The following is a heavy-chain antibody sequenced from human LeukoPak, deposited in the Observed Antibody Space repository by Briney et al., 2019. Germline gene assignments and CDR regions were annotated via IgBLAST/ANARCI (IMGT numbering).Heavy chain of an antibody. J-gene: IGHJ4*02. V-gene: IGHV1-69*13. D-gene: IGHD2-2*01. CDR1: GGTFSSYA. Sequence: GASVKVSCKASGGTFSSYAISWVRQAPGQGLEWMGGIIPIFGTANYAQKFQGRVTITADESTSTAYMELSSLRSEDTAVYYCARGRGDIVVVPAAFDYWGQGTLVTVSS. CDR3: ARGRGDIVVVPAAFDY. CDR2: IIPIFGTA.